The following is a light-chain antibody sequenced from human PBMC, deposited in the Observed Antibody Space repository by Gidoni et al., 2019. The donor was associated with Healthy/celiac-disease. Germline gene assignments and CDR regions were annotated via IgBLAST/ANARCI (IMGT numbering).Light chain of an antibody. CDR1: QSISSY. J-gene: IGKJ1*01. Sequence: PMTQSPSSLSASVGDRVTITCRASQSISSYLNWYQQKPGKAPKLLIYAASSLQRGVPSRFSGSGSGTDFTLTISSLRPEDFATYYCQQSYSTAWTFXQXTKVEIK. CDR3: QQSYSTAWT. CDR2: AAS. V-gene: IGKV1-39*01.